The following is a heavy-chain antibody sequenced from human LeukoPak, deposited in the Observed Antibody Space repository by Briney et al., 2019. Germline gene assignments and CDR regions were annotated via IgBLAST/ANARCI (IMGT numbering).Heavy chain of an antibody. Sequence: SETLSLTCTVSGGSISSYYWSWIRQPPGKGLEWIGRIYTSGSTNYNPSLKSRVTISVDTSKNQFSLKLSSVTAADTAVYYCAGRVAGMSLIDYWGQGTLVTVSS. V-gene: IGHV4-4*08. D-gene: IGHD6-19*01. CDR2: IYTSGST. CDR1: GGSISSYY. J-gene: IGHJ4*02. CDR3: AGRVAGMSLIDY.